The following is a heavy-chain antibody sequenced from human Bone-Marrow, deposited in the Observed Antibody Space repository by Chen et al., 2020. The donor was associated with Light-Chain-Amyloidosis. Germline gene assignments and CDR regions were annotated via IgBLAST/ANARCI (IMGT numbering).Heavy chain of an antibody. CDR2: VSHDGET. Sequence: VRLQESGPGLVKPSQTLSLTCTAYGDSISHGGYYRNWIRQHPEKGLEWIGFVSHDGETDYNPSFRSHVTISIDTSQNQFFLKMTSVTAADTARYFCAKGFGVLLNLGKTGNWFDPWGQGTLVTVSS. V-gene: IGHV4-31*02. J-gene: IGHJ5*02. CDR1: GDSISHGGYY. D-gene: IGHD3-3*01. CDR3: AKGFGVLLNLGKTGNWFDP.